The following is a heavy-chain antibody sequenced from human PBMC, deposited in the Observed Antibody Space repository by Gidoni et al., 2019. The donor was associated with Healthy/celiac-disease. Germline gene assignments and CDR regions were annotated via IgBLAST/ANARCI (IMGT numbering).Heavy chain of an antibody. CDR2: ISGSGGST. Sequence: AASVFTFSSYAMSWVRQAPGKGLEWVSAISGSGGSTYYADSVKGRFTISRDNSKNTLYLQMNSLRAEDTAVYYCAKVKRPSSSSWLDYWGQGTLVTVSS. V-gene: IGHV3-23*01. CDR3: AKVKRPSSSSWLDY. J-gene: IGHJ4*02. CDR1: VFTFSSYA. D-gene: IGHD6-13*01.